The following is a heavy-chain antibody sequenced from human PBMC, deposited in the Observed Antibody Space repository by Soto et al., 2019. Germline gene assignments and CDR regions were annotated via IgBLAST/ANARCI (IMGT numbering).Heavy chain of an antibody. V-gene: IGHV3-23*01. CDR3: AKVHVGYCSGGSCLNSFDY. CDR2: ISGSGGST. CDR1: GFTFSSYA. J-gene: IGHJ4*02. D-gene: IGHD2-15*01. Sequence: EVQLLESGGGLVQPGGSLRLSSAASGFTFSSYAMSWVRQAPGKGLEWVSTISGSGGSTYYADSVKGRFTISRDNSKNTLYLQMNSLRAEDTAVYYCAKVHVGYCSGGSCLNSFDYWGQGTLVTVSS.